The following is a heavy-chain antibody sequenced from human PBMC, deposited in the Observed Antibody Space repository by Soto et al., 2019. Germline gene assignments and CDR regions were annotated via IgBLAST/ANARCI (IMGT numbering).Heavy chain of an antibody. CDR2: IKNDGSRT. CDR1: GFTFSSYR. D-gene: IGHD4-17*01. V-gene: IGHV3-74*03. J-gene: IGHJ4*02. CDR3: AKGSPDYGDYSPLFDY. Sequence: EVQLVESGGGLVQPGGSLRLSCAASGFTFSSYRMHWVRQAPGKWLVWVSRIKNDGSRTTYAESVKGRFTISRDNAKNTLYLQMNSLRAEDTAVYYCAKGSPDYGDYSPLFDYWGQGILVTVS.